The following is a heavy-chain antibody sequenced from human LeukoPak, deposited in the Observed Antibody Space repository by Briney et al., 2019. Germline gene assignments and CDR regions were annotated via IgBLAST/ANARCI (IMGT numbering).Heavy chain of an antibody. V-gene: IGHV3-33*01. Sequence: GRSLRLSCAASGFTFRNHGMHWVRQAPGKGLEWVALIFAGGSGSVYPDSMRGRFSIFRDDSNNMLYLQMNSLRAEDTAIYYCARDLGSCSGDGCFSSYLDYWGQGTLVAVSS. CDR1: GFTFRNHG. D-gene: IGHD2-15*01. CDR2: IFAGGSGS. J-gene: IGHJ4*03. CDR3: ARDLGSCSGDGCFSSYLDY.